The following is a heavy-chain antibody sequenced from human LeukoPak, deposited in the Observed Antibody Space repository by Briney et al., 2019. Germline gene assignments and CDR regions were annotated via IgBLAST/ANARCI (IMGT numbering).Heavy chain of an antibody. CDR3: ARDAHTGSGTYWGGVDYYYGLDV. V-gene: IGHV3-66*01. CDR2: VYGGDTT. CDR1: GFTVSSNY. D-gene: IGHD3-10*01. Sequence: QSGGSLRLSCAASGFTVSSNYMSWVRQAPGKGLEWVSVVYGGDTTYYADSVKGRFTTSRDNSKNTLYLQMNSLRAEDTAVYYCARDAHTGSGTYWGGVDYYYGLDVWGQGTTVTVSS. J-gene: IGHJ6*02.